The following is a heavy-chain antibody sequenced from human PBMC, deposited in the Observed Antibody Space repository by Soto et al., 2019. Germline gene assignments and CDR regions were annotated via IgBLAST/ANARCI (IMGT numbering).Heavy chain of an antibody. Sequence: QVQLQESGPGLVKPSQTLSLTCTVSGGSISSGDYYWSWIRQPPGKGLEWIGYIYYSGSTYYNPSLKSRVTISVDTSKNQFSLKLSSVTAADTAVYYCARQVVVVAAKPYNWFDPWGQGTLVTVSS. CDR1: GGSISSGDYY. D-gene: IGHD2-15*01. CDR3: ARQVVVVAAKPYNWFDP. CDR2: IYYSGST. V-gene: IGHV4-30-4*01. J-gene: IGHJ5*02.